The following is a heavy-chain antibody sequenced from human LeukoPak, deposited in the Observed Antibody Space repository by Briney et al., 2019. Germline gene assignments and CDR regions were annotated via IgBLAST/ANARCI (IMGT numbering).Heavy chain of an antibody. CDR2: VSTHDVNT. Sequence: ASVKISCKASGYSFTSYGISWVRQAPGQGLEWMGWVSTHDVNTKYAQKLHGRLTLTTDTSTSTAYMELRSLRSDDTAVYYCARDLGYCSSTNCDTFGYWGQGTLVTVSS. J-gene: IGHJ4*02. V-gene: IGHV1-18*01. CDR1: GYSFTSYG. CDR3: ARDLGYCSSTNCDTFGY. D-gene: IGHD2-2*01.